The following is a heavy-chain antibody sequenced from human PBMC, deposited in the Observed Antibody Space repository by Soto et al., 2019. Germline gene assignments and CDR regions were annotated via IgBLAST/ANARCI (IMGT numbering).Heavy chain of an antibody. Sequence: SETLSLTCTVSGGSISSGDYYWSWIRQPPGKGLEWIGYIYYSGSTYYNPSLKSRVTISVDTSKNQFSLRLSSVTAADTAVYYCARGATYYDFWSGYPPEYWGQGTLVTVSS. J-gene: IGHJ4*02. D-gene: IGHD3-3*01. CDR3: ARGATYYDFWSGYPPEY. CDR1: GGSISSGDYY. CDR2: IYYSGST. V-gene: IGHV4-30-4*01.